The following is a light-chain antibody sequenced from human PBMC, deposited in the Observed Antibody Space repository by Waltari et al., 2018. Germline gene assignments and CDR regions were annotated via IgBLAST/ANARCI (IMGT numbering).Light chain of an antibody. CDR3: SSYTSSRSVV. V-gene: IGLV2-14*01. CDR2: AVT. CDR1: SSDVGGYNY. Sequence: QSALTQPASVSGSPGQSITISCTGTSSDVGGYNYVCWYQQHPGKAPKLIISAVTNRPSGVSNRFSASKSGNTASLTISGLQAEDEADYYCSSYTSSRSVVFGGGTKLTVL. J-gene: IGLJ2*01.